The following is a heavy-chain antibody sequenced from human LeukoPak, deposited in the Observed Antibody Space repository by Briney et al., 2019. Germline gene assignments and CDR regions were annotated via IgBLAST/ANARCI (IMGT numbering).Heavy chain of an antibody. CDR1: GFIFSNNA. J-gene: IGHJ4*02. Sequence: GGSLRLSCAAAGFIFSNNAMTWVRQAPGKGPEWVSSITASGDRTFNADSVKGRFTISRDNSKNTLYLLMNSLRAEDTALYYCARSTAASASDYWGQGTLVTVSS. V-gene: IGHV3-23*01. CDR2: ITASGDRT. D-gene: IGHD6-13*01. CDR3: ARSTAASASDY.